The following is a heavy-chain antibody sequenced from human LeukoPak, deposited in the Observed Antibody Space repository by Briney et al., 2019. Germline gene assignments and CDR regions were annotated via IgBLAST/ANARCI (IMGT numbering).Heavy chain of an antibody. D-gene: IGHD2-2*01. CDR2: INHSGST. CDR1: GGSFRGYY. V-gene: IGHV4-34*01. J-gene: IGHJ5*02. CDR3: ARRGGYCSSTSCFNWFDP. Sequence: PSQTLSLTCAVYGGSFRGYYWSWIRQPPRKGLEWIGEINHSGSTNYNPSLKSRVTISVDTSKTQFSLKLSSVTAADTAVYYCARRGGYCSSTSCFNWFDPWGQGTLVTVSS.